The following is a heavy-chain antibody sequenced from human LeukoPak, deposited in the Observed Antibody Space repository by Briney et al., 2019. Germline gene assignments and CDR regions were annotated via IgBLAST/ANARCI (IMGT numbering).Heavy chain of an antibody. D-gene: IGHD3-10*01. CDR2: INWNGGST. Sequence: GGSLRPSCAASGFTFDDYVMSWVRRGPGKGLEWVSGINWNGGSTNYADSVKGRFTISRDNAKHSLYLRMNSLRSEHTALDSCARPRSHMARGVRVHYGMDVWGKGTTVTVSS. CDR1: GFTFDDYV. V-gene: IGHV3-20*04. CDR3: ARPRSHMARGVRVHYGMDV. J-gene: IGHJ6*04.